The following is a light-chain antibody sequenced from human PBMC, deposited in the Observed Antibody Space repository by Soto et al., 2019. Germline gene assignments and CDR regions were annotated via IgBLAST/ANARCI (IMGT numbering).Light chain of an antibody. CDR3: QQYYSTPIT. V-gene: IGKV4-1*01. CDR2: WAS. CDR1: QIVLYSSNNKNY. Sequence: DIVMTQSPDSLAVSLGERATINCKSSQIVLYSSNNKNYLAWYQQKPGQTPKLLIYWASTRESGVPARFSGSGSGTDFTLTISSLQAEDVAVYYCQQYYSTPITFGQGTRLEI. J-gene: IGKJ5*01.